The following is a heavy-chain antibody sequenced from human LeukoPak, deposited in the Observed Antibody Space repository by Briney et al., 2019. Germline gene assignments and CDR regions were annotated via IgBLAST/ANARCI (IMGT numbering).Heavy chain of an antibody. D-gene: IGHD2-2*01. CDR2: IYTSGST. J-gene: IGHJ5*02. V-gene: IGHV4-4*07. Sequence: SETLSLTCTVSGGSISSYYWSWIRQPAGKGLEWIGRIYTSGSTNYNPSLKSRVTMSVDTSKNQFSLKLSSVTAADTAVYYCARLGYCSSTSCYAGDNWFDPWGQGTLVTVSS. CDR1: GGSISSYY. CDR3: ARLGYCSSTSCYAGDNWFDP.